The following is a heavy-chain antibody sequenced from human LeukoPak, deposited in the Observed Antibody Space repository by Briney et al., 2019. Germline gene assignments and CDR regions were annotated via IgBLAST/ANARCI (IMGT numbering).Heavy chain of an antibody. V-gene: IGHV1-8*01. CDR2: MKPNSGNT. CDR1: GYTFTSYD. Sequence: ASVKVSCKASGYTFTSYDINWVRQATGQGLEWMGWMKPNSGNTGYAQKFQGRVTMTRNTSISTAYMELSSLRSEDTAVYYCARGLLSQTFGTTVTSWGQGTLVTVSS. CDR3: ARGLLSQTFGTTVTS. D-gene: IGHD4-17*01. J-gene: IGHJ4*02.